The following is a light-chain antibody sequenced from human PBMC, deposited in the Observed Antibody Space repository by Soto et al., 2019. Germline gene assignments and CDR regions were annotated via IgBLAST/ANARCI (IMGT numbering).Light chain of an antibody. CDR2: QAS. J-gene: IGKJ1*01. V-gene: IGKV1-5*03. CDR1: QSIRSW. Sequence: DIQMTQSPSTLSASVGDRVTITCRASQSIRSWLAWYQQKPGKAPNLLLYQASNLKSGVPSRVSGSGSGTEYTLTISSLQPDDFATYYCQQYNRYPWTFGLGTKVQIK. CDR3: QQYNRYPWT.